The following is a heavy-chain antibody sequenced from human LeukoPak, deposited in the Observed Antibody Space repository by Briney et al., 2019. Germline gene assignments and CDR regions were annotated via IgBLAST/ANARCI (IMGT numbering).Heavy chain of an antibody. D-gene: IGHD4-11*01. CDR1: GYSISSGYY. CDR3: AIDDYLNWFDP. V-gene: IGHV4-38-2*02. J-gene: IGHJ5*02. CDR2: IYHGGST. Sequence: SETLSLTCSVSGYSISSGYYWGWIRQSPGKGLEWIGTIYHGGSTDYNPSLKGRATISIDTAKNQFSLRLTSVTASDTAVYHCAIDDYLNWFDPWGQGTLVTVSS.